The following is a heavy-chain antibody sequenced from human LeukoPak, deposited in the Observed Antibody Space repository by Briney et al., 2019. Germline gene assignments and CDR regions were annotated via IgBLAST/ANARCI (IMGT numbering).Heavy chain of an antibody. CDR1: GFTFSTYA. D-gene: IGHD1-26*01. CDR3: AKNRGAGCHYYYHMNV. Sequence: GGSLRLPCAASGFTFSTYAMSWVRQAAGKGLEWVSLVSGSGGGTYYADSVKGRFTISRDNSKNTLYLQLNSLRVEDTAVYYCAKNRGAGCHYYYHMNVWGKGTTVTVSS. CDR2: VSGSGGGT. J-gene: IGHJ6*03. V-gene: IGHV3-23*01.